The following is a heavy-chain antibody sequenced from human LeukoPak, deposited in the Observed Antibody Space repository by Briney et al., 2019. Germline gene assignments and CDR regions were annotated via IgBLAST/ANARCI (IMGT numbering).Heavy chain of an antibody. CDR2: ISSTSTFI. CDR1: GSTFSRHS. CDR3: ARDYFDSSDYPQTYYYYYMDV. J-gene: IGHJ6*03. Sequence: PGGSLRLSCAASGSTFSRHSMNWVRQAPGKGLEWVASISSTSTFIYSADSVKGRFTISRDTAKNSLFLQMNSLRAEDTAIYYCARDYFDSSDYPQTYYYYYMDVWGKGTTVTVSS. V-gene: IGHV3-21*01. D-gene: IGHD3-22*01.